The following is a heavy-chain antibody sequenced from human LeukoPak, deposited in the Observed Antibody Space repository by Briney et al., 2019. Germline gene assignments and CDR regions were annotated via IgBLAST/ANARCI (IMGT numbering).Heavy chain of an antibody. CDR2: IYYSGST. J-gene: IGHJ6*03. CDR3: ARGTVYSRSPLEYYYYMDV. CDR1: GFTFSSDSM. V-gene: IGHV4-39*07. D-gene: IGHD6-13*01. Sequence: PGGSLRLSCAASGFTFSSDSMNWVRQAPGKGLEWIGSIYYSGSTYYNPSLESRLTISVDTSKNQFSLKLSSVTAADTAVYYCARGTVYSRSPLEYYYYMDVWGKGATVTVSS.